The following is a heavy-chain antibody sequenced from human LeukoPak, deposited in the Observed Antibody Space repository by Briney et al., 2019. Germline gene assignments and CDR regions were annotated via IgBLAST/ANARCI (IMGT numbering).Heavy chain of an antibody. J-gene: IGHJ5*02. CDR2: ISSSSSYI. V-gene: IGHV3-21*01. Sequence: GGSLRLSCAASGFTFSSYSMNWVRQAPGKGLEWVSSISSSSSYIYYADPVKGRFTISRDNAKNSLYLQMNSLRAEDTAVYYCARDRAAAGVPPRRRFDPWGQGTLVTVSS. D-gene: IGHD6-13*01. CDR1: GFTFSSYS. CDR3: ARDRAAAGVPPRRRFDP.